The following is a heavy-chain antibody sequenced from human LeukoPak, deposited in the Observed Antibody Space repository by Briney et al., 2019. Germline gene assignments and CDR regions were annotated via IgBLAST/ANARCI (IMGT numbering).Heavy chain of an antibody. D-gene: IGHD3-22*01. CDR2: IYHSGST. V-gene: IGHV4-30-2*01. Sequence: PSQTLSLTCAVSGGSISSGGYSWSWIRQPPGKGLEWIGYIYHSGSTYYNPSLKSRVTISVDRSKNQFSLKLGSVTAADTAVYYCARGANYYDSSGYPHDAFDIWGQGTMVTVSS. CDR1: GGSISSGGYS. CDR3: ARGANYYDSSGYPHDAFDI. J-gene: IGHJ3*02.